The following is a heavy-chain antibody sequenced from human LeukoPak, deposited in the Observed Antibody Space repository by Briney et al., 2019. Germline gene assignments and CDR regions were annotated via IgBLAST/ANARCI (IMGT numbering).Heavy chain of an antibody. CDR3: AKGVTMVRGVTFDY. CDR1: GFTFSSCA. D-gene: IGHD3-10*01. Sequence: GGSLRLSCAASGFTFSSCAMSWVRQAPGKGLEWVSAISGSGGSTYYADSVKGRFTISRDNSKNTLYLQMNSLRAEDTAVYYCAKGVTMVRGVTFDYWGQGTLVTVSS. CDR2: ISGSGGST. V-gene: IGHV3-23*01. J-gene: IGHJ4*02.